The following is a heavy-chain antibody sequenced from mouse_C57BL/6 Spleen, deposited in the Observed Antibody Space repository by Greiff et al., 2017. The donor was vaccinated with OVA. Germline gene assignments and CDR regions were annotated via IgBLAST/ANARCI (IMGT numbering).Heavy chain of an antibody. CDR2: ISSGSSTI. CDR3: ARRDGYYGYFDV. CDR1: GFTFSDYG. V-gene: IGHV5-17*01. Sequence: DVQLVESGGGLVKPGGSLKLSCAASGFTFSDYGMHWVRQAPEKGLEWVAYISSGSSTIYYADTVKGRFTISRDNAKNTLFLQMTSLRSEDTAMYYCARRDGYYGYFDVWGTGTTVTVSS. J-gene: IGHJ1*03. D-gene: IGHD2-3*01.